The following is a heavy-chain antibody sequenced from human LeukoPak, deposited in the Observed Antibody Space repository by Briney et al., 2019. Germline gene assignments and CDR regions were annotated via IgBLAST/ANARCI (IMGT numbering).Heavy chain of an antibody. J-gene: IGHJ4*02. CDR2: IKQDGSEK. D-gene: IGHD2-2*02. CDR3: ACPSGYCSSTSCYTRGPFDY. V-gene: IGHV3-7*01. CDR1: GFTFSSYW. Sequence: GGSLRLSCAASGFTFSSYWMSWVRQAPGKGLEWVANIKQDGSEKYYVDSVKGRFTISRDNAKNSLYLQMNSLRAEDTAVYYCACPSGYCSSTSCYTRGPFDYWGQGTLVIVSS.